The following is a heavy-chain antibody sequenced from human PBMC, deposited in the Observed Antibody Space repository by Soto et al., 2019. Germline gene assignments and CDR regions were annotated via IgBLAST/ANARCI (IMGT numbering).Heavy chain of an antibody. Sequence: EVQLLESGGGLIQPGGSLRLSCVASGVTFSTFAMSWVRQAPGKGLEWVSGFNDNTGNTYYADSVKGRFTISRDNSKNPLYLQMNSLRVEDTAVYYCAKWRNWFDPWGQGTLVTVSS. CDR1: GVTFSTFA. CDR2: FNDNTGNT. CDR3: AKWRNWFDP. J-gene: IGHJ5*02. V-gene: IGHV3-23*01.